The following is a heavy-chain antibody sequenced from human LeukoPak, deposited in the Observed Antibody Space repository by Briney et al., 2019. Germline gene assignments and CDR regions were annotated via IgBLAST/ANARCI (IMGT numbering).Heavy chain of an antibody. V-gene: IGHV3-30*18. Sequence: GGSLRLSCAASGFTFSSYGMHWVRQAPGKGLEWVAVISYDGSNKYYTDSVKGRFTISGDNSKNTLYLQMNSLRAEDTAVYYCAKVGVVAATPFDYWGQGTLVTVSS. J-gene: IGHJ4*02. CDR1: GFTFSSYG. CDR3: AKVGVVAATPFDY. CDR2: ISYDGSNK. D-gene: IGHD2-15*01.